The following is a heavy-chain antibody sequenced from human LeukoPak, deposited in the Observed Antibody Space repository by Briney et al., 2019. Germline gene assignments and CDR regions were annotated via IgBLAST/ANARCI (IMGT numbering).Heavy chain of an antibody. CDR1: GGSISSYY. V-gene: IGHV4-59*01. CDR2: IYYSGST. J-gene: IGHJ6*03. D-gene: IGHD2-15*01. CDR3: ARVYCSGGSCYSFYYYMDV. Sequence: SETLSLTCTVSGGSISSYYWSWIRQPPGKGLEWIGYIYYSGSTNYNPSLKSRVTISVDTSKNQFSLKLSSATAADTAVYYCARVYCSGGSCYSFYYYMDVWGKGTTVTVSS.